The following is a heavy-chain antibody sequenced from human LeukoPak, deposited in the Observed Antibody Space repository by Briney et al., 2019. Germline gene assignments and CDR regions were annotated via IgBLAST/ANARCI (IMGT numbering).Heavy chain of an antibody. CDR3: ARTRLSEYYFDY. D-gene: IGHD2-21*02. Sequence: SETLSLTCTVSGGSISGHYWRWIRQPPGRGLEWIGCIFYSGSTNYNPSLKCRVTISVDTSKDQFSLNLSSVAAADTAVYYCARTRLSEYYFDYWGQGIPVTVSS. V-gene: IGHV4-59*11. CDR2: IFYSGST. CDR1: GGSISGHY. J-gene: IGHJ4*02.